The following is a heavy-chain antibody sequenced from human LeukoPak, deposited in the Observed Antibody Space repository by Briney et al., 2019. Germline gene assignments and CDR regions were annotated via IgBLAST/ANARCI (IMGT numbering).Heavy chain of an antibody. CDR2: IYYSGST. V-gene: IGHV4-59*01. D-gene: IGHD3-22*01. Sequence: PSETLSLTCTVSGGSISSYYWSWIRQPPGKGLEWIGYIYYSGSTNYNPSLKSRVTISVDTSKNQFSLKLSSVTAADTAVYYCARLRYDSTAPNFDYWGQGTLVTVSS. CDR1: GGSISSYY. J-gene: IGHJ4*02. CDR3: ARLRYDSTAPNFDY.